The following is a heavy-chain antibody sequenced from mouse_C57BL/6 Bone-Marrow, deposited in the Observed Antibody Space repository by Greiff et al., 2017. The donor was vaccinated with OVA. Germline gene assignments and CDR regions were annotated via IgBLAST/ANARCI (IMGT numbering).Heavy chain of an antibody. Sequence: EVKVVESGGGLVQSGRSLRLSCATSGFTFSDFYMEWVRQAPGKGLEWIAASRNKANDYTTEYSASVKGRFIVSRDTSQSILYLQMNAQRAEDTAISYCARVGWLLPFAYWGQGTLVTVSA. D-gene: IGHD2-3*01. V-gene: IGHV7-1*01. J-gene: IGHJ3*01. CDR3: ARVGWLLPFAY. CDR2: SRNKANDYTT. CDR1: GFTFSDFY.